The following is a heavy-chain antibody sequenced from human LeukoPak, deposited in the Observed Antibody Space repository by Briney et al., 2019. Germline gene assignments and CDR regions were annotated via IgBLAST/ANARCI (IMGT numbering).Heavy chain of an antibody. CDR3: ARDPEYCSSTSCYQYYYYGMDV. Sequence: PGRSLRLSCAASGFTFSSYAMRWVRQAPGKGLEWVAVISYDGSNKYYADSVKGRFTISRDNSKNTLYLQMNSLRAEDTAVYYCARDPEYCSSTSCYQYYYYGMDVWGQGTTVTVSS. D-gene: IGHD2-2*01. CDR1: GFTFSSYA. V-gene: IGHV3-30-3*01. CDR2: ISYDGSNK. J-gene: IGHJ6*02.